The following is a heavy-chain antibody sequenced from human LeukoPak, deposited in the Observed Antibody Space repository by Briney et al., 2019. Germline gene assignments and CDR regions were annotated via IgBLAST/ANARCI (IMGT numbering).Heavy chain of an antibody. V-gene: IGHV3-48*04. CDR1: GFTFSTYS. D-gene: IGHD6-6*01. Sequence: GGSLRLSCAASGFTFSTYSIHLVRQAPGKGLEWISYISSSSSTIYYADSVKGRFTISRDNAKNSLYLQMNSLRAEDTAVYYCARDLAARPVDYWGQGTLVTVSS. J-gene: IGHJ4*02. CDR3: ARDLAARPVDY. CDR2: ISSSSSTI.